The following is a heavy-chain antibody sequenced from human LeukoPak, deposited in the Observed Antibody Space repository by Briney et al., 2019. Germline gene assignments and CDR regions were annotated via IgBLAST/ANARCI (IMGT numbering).Heavy chain of an antibody. CDR3: ARSFSSSWSVIYQSSAESVFDY. CDR1: GYTFTMYY. CDR2: INPSGGST. J-gene: IGHJ4*02. V-gene: IGHV1-46*01. Sequence: EASVTVSCKASGYTFTMYYMHWVRQAPGQGLEWMGMINPSGGSTNYAQKFQGRVTMTRDTSTNTVYMELRSLRSEDTAIYYCARSFSSSWSVIYQSSAESVFDYWGQGTLVTVSS. D-gene: IGHD6-13*01.